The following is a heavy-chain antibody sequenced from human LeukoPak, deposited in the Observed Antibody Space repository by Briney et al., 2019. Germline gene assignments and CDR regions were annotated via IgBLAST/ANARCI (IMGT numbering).Heavy chain of an antibody. D-gene: IGHD3-22*01. CDR1: GFTSSSYA. V-gene: IGHV3-30*04. CDR2: ISYDGSNK. CDR3: ARDGAYDSSGYIKPPLRY. J-gene: IGHJ4*02. Sequence: GGSLRLSCAASGFTSSSYAMHWVRQAPGKGLEWVAVISYDGSNKYYADSVKGRFTISRDNSKNTLYLQMNSLRAEDTAVYYCARDGAYDSSGYIKPPLRYWGQGTLVTVSS.